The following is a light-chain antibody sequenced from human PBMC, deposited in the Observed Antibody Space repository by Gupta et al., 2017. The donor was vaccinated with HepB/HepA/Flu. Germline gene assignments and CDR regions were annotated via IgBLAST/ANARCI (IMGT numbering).Light chain of an antibody. J-gene: IGKJ5*01. CDR2: GAS. V-gene: IGKV1-16*02. Sequence: DIQMTPSPSSLSASVGDRVTINCRASQGISNSLAWLQQKPGKAPKSLIYGASSLQSGVPSKFSGGGSGTDFTLTISSLHPEDFAIYYCQQYSTYPRTFGQGTRLEIK. CDR1: QGISNS. CDR3: QQYSTYPRT.